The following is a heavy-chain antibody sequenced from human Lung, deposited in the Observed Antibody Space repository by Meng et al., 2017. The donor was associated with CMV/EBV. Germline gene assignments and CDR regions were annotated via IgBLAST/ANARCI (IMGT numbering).Heavy chain of an antibody. J-gene: IGHJ6*02. CDR1: GGSLSNSY. D-gene: IGHD1-26*01. Sequence: GSLRLSCAVSGGSLSNSYWNWIRQPPGKGLEWIGYIYYTGKTNYSPSLKSRVTISLDASKKHFSLNLRSLTASDTAVYYCARAAPWDYYYGMDVWGQGTTVTVSS. CDR2: IYYTGKT. CDR3: ARAAPWDYYYGMDV. V-gene: IGHV4-59*01.